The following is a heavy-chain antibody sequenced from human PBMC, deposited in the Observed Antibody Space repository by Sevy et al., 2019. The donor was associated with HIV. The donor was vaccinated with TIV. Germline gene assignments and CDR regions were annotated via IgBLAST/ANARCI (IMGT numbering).Heavy chain of an antibody. Sequence: GGSLRLSCAASGFTFSSYAMIWVRQAPGKGLEWVSAISGSGGSTYYADSVKGRFTISRDNSKNTLYLQMNSLRAEDTAVYYCAKGPLGGYYYDSSGPIDYWGQGTLVTVSS. V-gene: IGHV3-23*01. D-gene: IGHD3-22*01. J-gene: IGHJ4*02. CDR2: ISGSGGST. CDR1: GFTFSSYA. CDR3: AKGPLGGYYYDSSGPIDY.